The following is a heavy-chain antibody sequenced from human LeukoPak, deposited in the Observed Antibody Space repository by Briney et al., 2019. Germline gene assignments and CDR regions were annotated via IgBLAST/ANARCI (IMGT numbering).Heavy chain of an antibody. Sequence: ASVKVSCKASGYTFTSYDINWVRQATGQGLEWMGWMNPNSGNTGYAQKLQGRVTMTRNTSISTAYMELSSLRSEDTAVYYCARELGTTVTTGGYWGQGTLVTVSS. V-gene: IGHV1-8*01. CDR3: ARELGTTVTTGGY. CDR2: MNPNSGNT. J-gene: IGHJ4*02. CDR1: GYTFTSYD. D-gene: IGHD4-17*01.